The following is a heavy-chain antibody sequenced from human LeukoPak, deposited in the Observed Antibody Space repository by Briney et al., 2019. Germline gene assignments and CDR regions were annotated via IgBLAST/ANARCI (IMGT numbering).Heavy chain of an antibody. CDR3: ARGVRGSGSFIN. Sequence: GGSLRLSCAASGFTFSDYYMNWVRQAPGKGLEWVSSISSRSSYIYYADSLKGRFTISRDNAKNSLFLQMNSLRAEDTAVYYCARGVRGSGSFINWGQGTLVTVSS. CDR2: ISSRSSYI. V-gene: IGHV3-21*01. J-gene: IGHJ4*02. CDR1: GFTFSDYY. D-gene: IGHD3-10*01.